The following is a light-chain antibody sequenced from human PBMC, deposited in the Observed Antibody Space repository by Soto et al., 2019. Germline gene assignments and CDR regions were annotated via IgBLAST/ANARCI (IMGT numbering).Light chain of an antibody. CDR2: EVS. Sequence: QSVLTQPASVSGSPGQTITISCTGTSSDVGGYAYVSWYQQYPGKVPKLVISEVSNRPSGVSHRFSGSRSGNTASLTISGPQAEDEADYHCSSYTSSTTPVFGGGTKLTVL. V-gene: IGLV2-14*01. J-gene: IGLJ2*01. CDR1: SSDVGGYAY. CDR3: SSYTSSTTPV.